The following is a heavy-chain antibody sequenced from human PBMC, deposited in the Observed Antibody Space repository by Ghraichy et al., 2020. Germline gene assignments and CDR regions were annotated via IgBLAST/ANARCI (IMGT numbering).Heavy chain of an antibody. Sequence: GGSLRLSCAASRFTFSNYAMTWVRQAPGKGLEWVSAIGGSGGSTYYADSVKGRFTISRDNSKNTLYLQMNSLRAEDTAVYYCAKGRNYYGSGSYDAFDIWGQGTMVTVSS. CDR1: RFTFSNYA. V-gene: IGHV3-23*01. J-gene: IGHJ3*02. CDR3: AKGRNYYGSGSYDAFDI. CDR2: IGGSGGST. D-gene: IGHD3-10*01.